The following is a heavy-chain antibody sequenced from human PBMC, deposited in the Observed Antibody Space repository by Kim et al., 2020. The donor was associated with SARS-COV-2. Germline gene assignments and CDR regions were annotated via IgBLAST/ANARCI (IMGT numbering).Heavy chain of an antibody. D-gene: IGHD6-13*01. CDR2: IYYSGST. J-gene: IGHJ6*01. CDR3: ARVIEDREYSSSWAYYYYYGTDV. CDR1: GGSISSYY. V-gene: IGHV4-59*01. Sequence: SETLSLTCTVSGGSISSYYWSWIRQPPGKGLEWIGYIYYSGSTNYNPSLKSRVTISVDTSKNQFSLKLSSVTAADTAVYYCARVIEDREYSSSWAYYYYYGTDVWGQGTTVTVSS.